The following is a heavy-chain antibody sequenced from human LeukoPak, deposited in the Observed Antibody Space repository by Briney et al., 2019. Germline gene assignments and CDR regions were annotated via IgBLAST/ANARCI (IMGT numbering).Heavy chain of an antibody. Sequence: GGALRLSCAAPWFPFSGYWMTWVRQPPGKGLVWVSRIDDDGAGTTYADSVKGRFTISRDNAKNTLYLQMNSLRVEDTAVYYCARSASGYDAWGQGALVTVSS. D-gene: IGHD5-12*01. J-gene: IGHJ5*02. CDR2: IDDDGAGT. V-gene: IGHV3-74*01. CDR1: WFPFSGYW. CDR3: ARSASGYDA.